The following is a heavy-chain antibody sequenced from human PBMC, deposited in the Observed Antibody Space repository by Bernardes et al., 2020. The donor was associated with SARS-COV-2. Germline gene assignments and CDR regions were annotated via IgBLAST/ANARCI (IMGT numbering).Heavy chain of an antibody. J-gene: IGHJ5*02. V-gene: IGHV1-2*02. CDR1: GYSFTGYY. D-gene: IGHD2-21*02. CDR2: INTNSGGT. Sequence: ASVKVSCKASGYSFTGYYMHWVRQAPGQGLEWVGCINTNSGGTHYARKFQGRVTMTRDTSISTAYMELSRLRSDDTAVYYCAREPLTSENWFDPWGQGTLITVSS. CDR3: AREPLTSENWFDP.